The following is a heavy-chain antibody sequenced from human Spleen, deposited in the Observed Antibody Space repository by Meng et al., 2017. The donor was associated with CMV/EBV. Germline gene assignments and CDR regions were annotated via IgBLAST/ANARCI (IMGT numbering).Heavy chain of an antibody. CDR1: GFTFSSYA. Sequence: GESLKISCAASGFTFSSYAMHWVRQAPGKGLEWVAVISYDGSNKYYADSVKGRFTISRDNSKNTLYLQMNSLRVEDTAVYYCAREDGQRFTIVGVVPYGMDVWGQGTTVTVSS. CDR3: AREDGQRFTIVGVVPYGMDV. D-gene: IGHD3-3*01. J-gene: IGHJ6*02. V-gene: IGHV3-30*04. CDR2: ISYDGSNK.